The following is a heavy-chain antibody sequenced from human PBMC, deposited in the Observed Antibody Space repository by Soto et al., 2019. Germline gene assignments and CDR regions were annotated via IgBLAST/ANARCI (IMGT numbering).Heavy chain of an antibody. D-gene: IGHD3-22*01. V-gene: IGHV3-30*18. CDR3: AKDLRTPGPFYYDSSGFLPRDS. Sequence: GSLRLSCAASGFTFSSYGMHWVRQAPGKGLEWVAIISYDGINKYYADSVKGRFTISRDNSKNTLYLQMNSLRTEDRGVYFCAKDLRTPGPFYYDSSGFLPRDSWGQGTLVTVSS. J-gene: IGHJ4*02. CDR1: GFTFSSYG. CDR2: ISYDGINK.